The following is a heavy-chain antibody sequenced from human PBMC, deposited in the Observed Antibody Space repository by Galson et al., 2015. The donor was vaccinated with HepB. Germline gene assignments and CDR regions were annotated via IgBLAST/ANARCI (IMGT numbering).Heavy chain of an antibody. J-gene: IGHJ4*02. CDR2: IDPNSGGT. V-gene: IGHV1-2*06. Sequence: SVKVSCKASGYIFSGYYMNWVRQAPGQGLEWMGRIDPNSGGTTYAQNFQGRVTMTRDTSITTAHMELRRLRSDDTAVYYCARLRRHSGSSQVDYWGQGTLVTVSS. CDR1: GYIFSGYY. CDR3: ARLRRHSGSSQVDY. D-gene: IGHD6-6*01.